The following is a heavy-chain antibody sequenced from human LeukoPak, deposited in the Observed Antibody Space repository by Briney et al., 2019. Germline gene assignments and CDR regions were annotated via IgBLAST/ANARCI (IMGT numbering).Heavy chain of an antibody. CDR3: ARGPSGIVVVPNFDY. J-gene: IGHJ4*02. CDR1: GYTFTSYA. CDR2: IIPIFGTA. V-gene: IGHV1-69*13. D-gene: IGHD3-22*01. Sequence: SVKVSCKASGYTFTSYAMNWVRQAPGQGLEWMGGIIPIFGTANYAQKFQGRVTITADESTSTAYMELSSLRSEDTAVYYCARGPSGIVVVPNFDYWGQGTLVTVSS.